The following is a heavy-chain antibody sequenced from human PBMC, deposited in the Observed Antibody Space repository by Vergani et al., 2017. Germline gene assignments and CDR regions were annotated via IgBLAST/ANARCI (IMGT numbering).Heavy chain of an antibody. J-gene: IGHJ4*02. CDR1: GFTFSSFA. D-gene: IGHD6-19*01. V-gene: IGHV3-23*01. CDR2: IGVSGGGT. CDR3: AKSGRLGSGWPNPFDY. Sequence: EVQLLESGGGLVQPGGSLRLSCAASGFTFSSFAMSWVRQAPGKGLEWVSSIGVSGGGTFYADSVKGRFTFSRDNSKNTLYLQMNSLRADDTAIYYCAKSGRLGSGWPNPFDYWGQGTLVTVSS.